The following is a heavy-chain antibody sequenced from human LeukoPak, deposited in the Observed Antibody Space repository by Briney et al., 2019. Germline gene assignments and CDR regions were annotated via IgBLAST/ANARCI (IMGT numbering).Heavy chain of an antibody. Sequence: GGSLRLSCAASGFTFSSYSMTWVRQAPGKGLEWVSYITFTSSTIHYADSVKGRFTISRDNSKNTLYLQMNSLRAEDTAVYYCAAMVASDYWGQGTLVTVSS. CDR1: GFTFSSYS. CDR3: AAMVASDY. J-gene: IGHJ4*02. V-gene: IGHV3-48*01. CDR2: ITFTSSTI. D-gene: IGHD5-18*01.